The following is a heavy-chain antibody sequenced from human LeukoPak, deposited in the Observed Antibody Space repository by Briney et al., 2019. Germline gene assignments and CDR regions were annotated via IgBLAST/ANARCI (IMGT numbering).Heavy chain of an antibody. CDR2: IYYSGGT. J-gene: IGHJ4*02. V-gene: IGHV4-31*03. D-gene: IGHD3-22*01. CDR3: ARDANYYDSSGLDY. CDR1: GGSISSGGYY. Sequence: SETLSLTCTVSGGSISSGGYYWSWIRQHPGKGLEWIGYIYYSGGTYYNPSLKSRVTISVDTSKNQFSLKLSSVTAADTAVYYCARDANYYDSSGLDYWGQGTLVTVSS.